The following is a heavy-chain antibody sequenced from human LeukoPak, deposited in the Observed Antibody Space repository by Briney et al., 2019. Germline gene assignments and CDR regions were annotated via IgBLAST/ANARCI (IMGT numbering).Heavy chain of an antibody. Sequence: SETLSLTCTVSTGSITSGRYYWSWIRQPAGKGLEWIGRISSSGSTNYNPSLKSRVTTSLDTSKSQFSLRLSSVTAADTAVYYCARHTRPRDSSGYSDDYWGQGTLVTVSS. CDR1: TGSITSGRYY. CDR2: ISSSGST. J-gene: IGHJ4*02. V-gene: IGHV4-61*02. D-gene: IGHD3-22*01. CDR3: ARHTRPRDSSGYSDDY.